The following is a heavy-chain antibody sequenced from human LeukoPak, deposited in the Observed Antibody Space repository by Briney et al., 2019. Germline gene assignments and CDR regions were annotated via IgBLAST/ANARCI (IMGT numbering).Heavy chain of an antibody. V-gene: IGHV4-39*01. Sequence: SETLSLTCSVSCASISGGTYYWGWLRQPPGKGLEWFGSIYYTESTYDNPSLKSRVTISVDTSKNQFSLKLSSVTAADTAVYYCARRGGSGRAFYYWGQGNLVTVSS. J-gene: IGHJ4*02. CDR2: IYYTEST. CDR3: ARRGGSGRAFYY. CDR1: CASISGGTYY. D-gene: IGHD1-26*01.